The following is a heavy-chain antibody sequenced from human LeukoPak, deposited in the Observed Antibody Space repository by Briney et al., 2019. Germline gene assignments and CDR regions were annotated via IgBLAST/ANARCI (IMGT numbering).Heavy chain of an antibody. D-gene: IGHD2-2*01. CDR1: GGSISSYY. CDR3: ARAGLCSSTSCYYTNWYFDL. CDR2: IYTSGST. V-gene: IGHV4-4*07. Sequence: PSETLSLTCTVSGGSISSYYWSWIRQPAGKGLEWIGRIYTSGSTNYNPSLKSRVTMSVDTSKNQFSLKLSSVTAADTAVYYCARAGLCSSTSCYYTNWYFDLWGRGTLVTVSS. J-gene: IGHJ2*01.